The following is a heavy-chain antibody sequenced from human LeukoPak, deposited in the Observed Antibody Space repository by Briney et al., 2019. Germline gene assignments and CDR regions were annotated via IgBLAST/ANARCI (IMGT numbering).Heavy chain of an antibody. D-gene: IGHD3-22*01. V-gene: IGHV3-53*01. J-gene: IGHJ4*02. CDR1: GFTVSSNY. Sequence: GGSLRLSCAASGFTVSSNYMSWVRQAPGKGLEWVSVIYSGGSTYYADSVKGRFTISRDNSRNTLYLQMNSLRAEDTAVYYCARDGHYDSASDYWGQGTLVTVSS. CDR2: IYSGGST. CDR3: ARDGHYDSASDY.